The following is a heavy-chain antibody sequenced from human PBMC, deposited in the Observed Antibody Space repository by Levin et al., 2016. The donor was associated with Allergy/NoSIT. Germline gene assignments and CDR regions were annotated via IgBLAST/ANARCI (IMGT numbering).Heavy chain of an antibody. V-gene: IGHV3-64D*06. CDR2: ISSNGGST. D-gene: IGHD3-16*02. Sequence: GGSLRLSCSASGFTFSSYAMHWVRQAPGKGLEYVSAISSNGGSTYYADSVKGRFTISRDNSKNTLYLQMSSLRAEDTAVYYCVKHGNDYVWGSYRYMCGGLDYWGQGTLVTVSS. CDR1: GFTFSSYA. CDR3: VKHGNDYVWGSYRYMCGGLDY. J-gene: IGHJ4*02.